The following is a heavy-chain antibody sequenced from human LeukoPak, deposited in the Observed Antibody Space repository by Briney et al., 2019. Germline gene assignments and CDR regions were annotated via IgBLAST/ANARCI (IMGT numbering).Heavy chain of an antibody. CDR1: GYSISSGYY. J-gene: IGHJ4*02. V-gene: IGHV4-38-2*02. CDR2: IYHSGST. CDR3: ARGRRSYFDY. Sequence: SESLSLTCTVSGYSISSGYYWGWIRQPPGKGLEWIGSIYHSGSTYYNPSLKSRVTISVDTSKNQFSLKLSSVTAADTAVYYCARGRRSYFDYWGQGTLVTVSS.